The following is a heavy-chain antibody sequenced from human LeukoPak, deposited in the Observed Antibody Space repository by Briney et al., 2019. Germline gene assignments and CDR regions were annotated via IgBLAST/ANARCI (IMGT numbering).Heavy chain of an antibody. D-gene: IGHD2-8*01. CDR3: ARDMSFAVSMVSPDY. J-gene: IGHJ4*02. CDR1: GYTFTGYW. Sequence: ASVKLSCKAFGYTFTGYWMHWVRQAPGQGPEWMGVISPSGGSTIYAQKFKGRVTMTTDTSTRTAYMELRSLTSDDTAIYYCARDMSFAVSMVSPDYWGQGTLVTVSS. CDR2: ISPSGGST. V-gene: IGHV1-46*01.